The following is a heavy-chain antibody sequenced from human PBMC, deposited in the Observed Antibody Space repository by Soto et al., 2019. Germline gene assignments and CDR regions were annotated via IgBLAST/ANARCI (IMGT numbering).Heavy chain of an antibody. CDR2: IYYSGST. D-gene: IGHD3-10*01. CDR3: ARLLYGSGSWFDP. J-gene: IGHJ5*02. V-gene: IGHV4-59*08. CDR1: GGSISSYY. Sequence: QVQLQESGPGLVKPSETLSLTCTVSGGSISSYYWSWIRQSPGKGLEWIGYIYYSGSTNYNPSLKSRVTISVDTSKNQFSLKLSSVTAADTAVYYCARLLYGSGSWFDPWGQGTLVTVSS.